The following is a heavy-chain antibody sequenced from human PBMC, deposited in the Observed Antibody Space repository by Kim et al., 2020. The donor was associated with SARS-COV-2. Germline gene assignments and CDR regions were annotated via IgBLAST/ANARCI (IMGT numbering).Heavy chain of an antibody. CDR1: GFTFSSYA. J-gene: IGHJ4*02. CDR3: ARDGYYDFWSGYYDD. CDR2: ISYDGSNK. Sequence: GGSMRLSCAASGFTFSSYAMHWVRQAPGKGLEWVAVISYDGSNKYYADSVKGRFTISRDNSKNTLYLQMNSLRAEDTAVYYCARDGYYDFWSGYYDDWGQGTLVTVSS. D-gene: IGHD3-3*01. V-gene: IGHV3-30-3*01.